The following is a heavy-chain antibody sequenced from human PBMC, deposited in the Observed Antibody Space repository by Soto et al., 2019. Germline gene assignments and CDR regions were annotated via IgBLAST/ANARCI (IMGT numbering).Heavy chain of an antibody. CDR3: AREAISGSYWLEA. J-gene: IGHJ5*02. CDR1: GYSVSSNSAA. D-gene: IGHD1-26*01. V-gene: IGHV6-1*01. CDR2: TYYRSKWYN. Sequence: SQTLSLTCAISGYSVSSNSAAWNWIRQSPSRGREWLGRTYYRSKWYNDYAVSVISRITINQDTSKNGFSLQLNSVTPEDTAVYYRAREAISGSYWLEAWGQGTLVAVPS.